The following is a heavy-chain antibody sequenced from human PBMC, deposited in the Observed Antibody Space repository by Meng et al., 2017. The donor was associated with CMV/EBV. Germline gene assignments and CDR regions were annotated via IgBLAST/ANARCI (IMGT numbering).Heavy chain of an antibody. V-gene: IGHV1-69*12. Sequence: QGRLVQSAAEVKKLGSSGKVSCKTSGGTFSTFAIGWVRQAPGEGLEWMGGIIPVFETANYAERFQDRVTITADDSTTTAYMELSSLRADDTALYFCARGGDSWYSDYWGQGTLVTVSS. D-gene: IGHD1-26*01. CDR1: GGTFSTFA. CDR2: IIPVFETA. CDR3: ARGGDSWYSDY. J-gene: IGHJ4*02.